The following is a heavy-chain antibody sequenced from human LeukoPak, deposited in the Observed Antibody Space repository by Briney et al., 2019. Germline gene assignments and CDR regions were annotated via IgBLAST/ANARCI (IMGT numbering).Heavy chain of an antibody. D-gene: IGHD5-12*01. J-gene: IGHJ4*02. CDR2: IYYSGST. Sequence: SETLSLTCTASGGSISSYYWSWIRQPPGKGLEWIGYIYYSGSTNYNPSLKSRVTISVDTSKNRFSLKLSSVTAADTAVYYCARSLRPDYFDYWGQGTLVTVSS. CDR1: GGSISSYY. V-gene: IGHV4-59*01. CDR3: ARSLRPDYFDY.